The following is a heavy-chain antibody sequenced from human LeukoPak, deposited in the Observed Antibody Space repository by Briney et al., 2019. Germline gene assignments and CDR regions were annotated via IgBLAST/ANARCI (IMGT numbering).Heavy chain of an antibody. CDR3: ARELKTYDSSGYYYFDY. J-gene: IGHJ4*02. V-gene: IGHV4-30-4*01. D-gene: IGHD3-22*01. CDR2: IYYSGST. Sequence: SETLTLTCTVPGGSISSGDYSWSWIRQPPGKGLEWIGYIYYSGSTYYNPSLKSRVTISVDTSKNQFSLKLSSVTAADTAVYYCARELKTYDSSGYYYFDYWGQGTLVTVSS. CDR1: GGSISSGDYS.